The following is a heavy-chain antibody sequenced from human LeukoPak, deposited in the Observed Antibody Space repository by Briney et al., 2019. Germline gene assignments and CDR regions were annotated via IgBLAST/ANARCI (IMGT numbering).Heavy chain of an antibody. J-gene: IGHJ4*02. CDR1: GFTFSSYA. CDR2: ISYDGSNK. D-gene: IGHD3-22*01. Sequence: PGGSLRLSCAASGFTFSSYAMHWVRQAPGKGLEWVAVISYDGSNKYYADSVKGRFTISRDNSKNTLYLQMNSLRAEDTAVYYCARGVMYYYDSSGYDYSDYWGQGTLVTVSS. V-gene: IGHV3-30-3*01. CDR3: ARGVMYYYDSSGYDYSDY.